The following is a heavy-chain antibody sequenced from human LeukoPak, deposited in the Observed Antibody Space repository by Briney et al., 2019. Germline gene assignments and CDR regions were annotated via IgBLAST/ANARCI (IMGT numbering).Heavy chain of an antibody. J-gene: IGHJ5*02. CDR3: ARQSGIHWFDP. Sequence: TTSETLSLTCTVSGGSISSSSYYWGWIRQPPGKGLEWIGSIYYSGSTYYNPPLKSRVTISVDTSKNQFSLKLSSVTAADTAVYYCARQSGIHWFDPWGQGTLVTVSS. CDR2: IYYSGST. V-gene: IGHV4-39*01. CDR1: GGSISSSSYY. D-gene: IGHD3-3*02.